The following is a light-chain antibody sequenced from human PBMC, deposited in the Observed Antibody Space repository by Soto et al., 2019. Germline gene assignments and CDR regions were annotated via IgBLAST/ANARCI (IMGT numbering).Light chain of an antibody. J-gene: IGLJ2*01. Sequence: QSALTQPASVSGPPGQSITISCTGTSSDVGGYNYVSWYQQHPGKAPKLMIYDVSNRPSGVSNRFSGSKSGNTAYLTISGLQAEDEADYYCSSYTSSSTPVVFGGGTKLTVL. CDR3: SSYTSSSTPVV. CDR2: DVS. V-gene: IGLV2-14*01. CDR1: SSDVGGYNY.